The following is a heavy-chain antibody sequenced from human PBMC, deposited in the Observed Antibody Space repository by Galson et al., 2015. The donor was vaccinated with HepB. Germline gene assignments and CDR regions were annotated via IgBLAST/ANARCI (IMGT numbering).Heavy chain of an antibody. D-gene: IGHD3/OR15-3a*01. V-gene: IGHV1-18*01. CDR3: ARAPPPIFGPTNSHNCYMDV. J-gene: IGHJ6*03. CDR2: IRAHNGNK. CDR1: GYTFTSHG. Sequence: PVKVSCKASGYTFTSHGISWVRQAPRQGLESMGWIRAHNGNKNYAQKLQGRVTMTTDTSTSTAYMELRSLRSDDTAVYYCARAPPPIFGPTNSHNCYMDVWGKGTTVTVSS.